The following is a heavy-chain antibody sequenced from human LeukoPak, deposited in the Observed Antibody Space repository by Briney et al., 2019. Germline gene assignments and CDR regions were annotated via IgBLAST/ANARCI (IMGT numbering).Heavy chain of an antibody. J-gene: IGHJ4*02. CDR3: AREGAYIGGSYPFDY. CDR1: GYTFTGYY. CDR2: INAGNGNT. Sequence: GASVKVSCKASGYTFTGYYMHWVRQAPGQRLEWMGWINAGNGNTKLSHEFQGRVTITRDTSASTACMELNSLRSEDMAVYYCAREGAYIGGSYPFDYWGQGTLVTVSS. D-gene: IGHD1-26*01. V-gene: IGHV1-3*03.